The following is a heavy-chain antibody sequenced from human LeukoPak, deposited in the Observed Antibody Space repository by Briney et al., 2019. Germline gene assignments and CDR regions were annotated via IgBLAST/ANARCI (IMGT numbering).Heavy chain of an antibody. J-gene: IGHJ6*02. CDR3: ARSPSGYCSSTSCSYYYYYYGMDV. CDR1: GGTFSSYA. Sequence: ASVKVSCKASGGTFSSYAISWVRQAPGQGLEWMGWINPNSGGTNYAQKFQGWVTMTRDTSISTVYMELSRLRSDDTAAYYCARSPSGYCSSTSCSYYYYYYGMDVWGQGTTVTVSS. V-gene: IGHV1-2*04. D-gene: IGHD2-2*01. CDR2: INPNSGGT.